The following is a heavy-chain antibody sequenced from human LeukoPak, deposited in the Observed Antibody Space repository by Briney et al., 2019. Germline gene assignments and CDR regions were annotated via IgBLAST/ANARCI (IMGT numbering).Heavy chain of an antibody. CDR1: GGTFSSYA. D-gene: IGHD3-9*01. CDR2: IIPIVGTA. Sequence: SVKASCKASGGTFSSYAISWVRQAPGQGLEWMGGIIPIVGTANYAQKFQGRVTITTDESTSTAYMELSSLRSEDTAVYYCASANYDILTGSGYYFDYWGQGTLVTVSS. CDR3: ASANYDILTGSGYYFDY. V-gene: IGHV1-69*05. J-gene: IGHJ4*02.